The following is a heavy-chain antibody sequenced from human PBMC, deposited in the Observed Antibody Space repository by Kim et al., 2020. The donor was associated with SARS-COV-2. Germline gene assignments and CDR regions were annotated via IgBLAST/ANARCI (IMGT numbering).Heavy chain of an antibody. Sequence: GGSLRLSCAASGFTFSSYSMNWVRQAPGKGLEWVSSISSSSSYIYYADSVKGRFTISRDNAKNSLYLQMNSLRAEDTAVYYCARDPGSAPEYYYDSSGYYPGPDYWGQGTLVTVSS. CDR1: GFTFSSYS. D-gene: IGHD3-22*01. CDR3: ARDPGSAPEYYYDSSGYYPGPDY. J-gene: IGHJ4*02. CDR2: ISSSSSYI. V-gene: IGHV3-21*01.